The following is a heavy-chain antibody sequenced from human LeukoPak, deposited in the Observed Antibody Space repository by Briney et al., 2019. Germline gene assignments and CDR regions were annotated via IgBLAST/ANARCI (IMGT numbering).Heavy chain of an antibody. CDR2: FGPSGAT. Sequence: GGSLRLSCAASGFTFSSSAMSWVRQTPGKGLEWVSTFGPSGATYYADSVKGRFTISRDNSKNMLFLQMSRLRAEDTAVYYCTTRRPYYFDYWGQGSLVTVSS. CDR1: GFTFSSSA. J-gene: IGHJ4*02. V-gene: IGHV3-23*01. CDR3: TTRRPYYFDY.